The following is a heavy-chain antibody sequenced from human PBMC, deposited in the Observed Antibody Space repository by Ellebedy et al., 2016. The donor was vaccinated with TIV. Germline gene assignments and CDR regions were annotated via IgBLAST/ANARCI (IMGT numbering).Heavy chain of an antibody. Sequence: SVKVSXXASGGTFSSYAISWVRQAPGQGLEWMGRIIPILGIANYAQKFQGRVTITADKSTSTAYMELRSLRSDDTAVYYCARAGYYDSSGYYHPGFDYWGQGTLVTVSS. V-gene: IGHV1-69*04. CDR1: GGTFSSYA. J-gene: IGHJ4*02. CDR3: ARAGYYDSSGYYHPGFDY. D-gene: IGHD3-22*01. CDR2: IIPILGIA.